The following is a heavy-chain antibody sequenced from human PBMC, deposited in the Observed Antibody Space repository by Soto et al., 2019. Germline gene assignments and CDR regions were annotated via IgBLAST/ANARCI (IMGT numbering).Heavy chain of an antibody. D-gene: IGHD2-2*02. CDR3: ARGGSTSCYIGCYYYYYGMDV. CDR2: INSDGSST. CDR1: GCTFWSYW. V-gene: IGHV3-74*01. Sequence: VRLSCAASGCTFWSYWMHWVRQAPGKGLVWVSRINSDGSSTSYADSVKGRFTISRDNAKNTLYLQMNSLRAEDTAVYYCARGGSTSCYIGCYYYYYGMDVWGQGTTVTVSS. J-gene: IGHJ6*02.